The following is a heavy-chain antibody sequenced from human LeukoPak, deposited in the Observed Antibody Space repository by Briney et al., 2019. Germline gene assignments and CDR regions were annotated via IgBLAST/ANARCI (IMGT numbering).Heavy chain of an antibody. CDR1: GGSISNNNYY. J-gene: IGHJ4*02. V-gene: IGHV4-39*01. D-gene: IGHD1-1*01. CDR2: SYYSGSP. CDR3: ATWRTAKTGFDY. Sequence: PSETLSLTCTVSGGSISNNNYYWACIPQPPGKGLVCFGSSYYSGSPYYNPSLKSRVTISVDTSKNQFSLRLSSVTAADTAVYYCATWRTAKTGFDYWGQGTLVTVSS.